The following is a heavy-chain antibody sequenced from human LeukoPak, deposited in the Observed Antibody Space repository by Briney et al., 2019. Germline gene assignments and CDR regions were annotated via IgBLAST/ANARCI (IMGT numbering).Heavy chain of an antibody. Sequence: PGGSLRLSCGASGFTFSSYSMDWVRQAPGKGLEWVSYISSSSSTIYYADSVKGRFTISRDNAKNSLYLQMNSLRAEDTAVYYCAKSRRDIAAADRWGQGTLVTVSS. D-gene: IGHD6-13*01. CDR1: GFTFSSYS. V-gene: IGHV3-48*01. CDR2: ISSSSSTI. CDR3: AKSRRDIAAADR. J-gene: IGHJ5*02.